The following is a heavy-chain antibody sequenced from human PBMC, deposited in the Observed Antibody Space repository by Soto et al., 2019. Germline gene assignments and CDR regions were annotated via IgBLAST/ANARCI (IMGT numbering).Heavy chain of an antibody. V-gene: IGHV4-59*01. CDR3: ASLSIAADYYYGMDV. J-gene: IGHJ6*02. Sequence: SETLSLTCTFSGGSISSYYWSWIRQPPGKGLEWIGYIYYSGSTNYNPSLKSRVTISVDTSKNQFSLKLSSVTAADTAVYYCASLSIAADYYYGMDVWGQGTTVTVSS. D-gene: IGHD6-13*01. CDR2: IYYSGST. CDR1: GGSISSYY.